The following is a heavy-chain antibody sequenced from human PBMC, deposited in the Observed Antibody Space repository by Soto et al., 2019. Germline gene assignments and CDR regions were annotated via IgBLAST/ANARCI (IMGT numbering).Heavy chain of an antibody. D-gene: IGHD3-3*01. Sequence: PGGSLRLSCAASGFTFSSYAMSWVRQAPGKGLEWVSAISGSGGSTYYADSVKGRFTISRDNSKNTLYLQMNSLRAEDTAVYYCATTSPLYYDFWSGYYEDVWGQGTTVTVSS. V-gene: IGHV3-23*01. J-gene: IGHJ6*02. CDR1: GFTFSSYA. CDR3: ATTSPLYYDFWSGYYEDV. CDR2: ISGSGGST.